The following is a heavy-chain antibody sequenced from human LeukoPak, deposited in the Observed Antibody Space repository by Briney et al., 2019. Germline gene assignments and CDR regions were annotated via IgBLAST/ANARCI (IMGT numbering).Heavy chain of an antibody. CDR1: GFTFSRHA. J-gene: IGHJ6*02. V-gene: IGHV3-13*01. Sequence: SGGSLRLSCAASGFTFSRHAMPWVRQATGKGLEGVSIIDKGGDTNYAGSVKGRFTISRENAKTSLFLQMSSLRVGDTAVHYCARLRTGYGMDVWGQGTTVTISS. CDR2: IDKGGDT. CDR3: ARLRTGYGMDV.